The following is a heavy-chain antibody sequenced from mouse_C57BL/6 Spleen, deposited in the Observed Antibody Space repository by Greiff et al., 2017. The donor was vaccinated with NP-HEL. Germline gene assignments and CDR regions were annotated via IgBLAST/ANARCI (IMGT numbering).Heavy chain of an antibody. CDR3: ARHGRYAMDY. V-gene: IGHV5-17*01. CDR2: ISSGSSTI. CDR1: GFTFSDYG. D-gene: IGHD1-1*01. J-gene: IGHJ4*01. Sequence: EVKLMESGGGLVKPGGSLKLSCAASGFTFSDYGMHWVRQAPEKGLEWVAYISSGSSTIYYADTVKGRFTISRDNAKNTLFLQMTSLRSEDTAMYYCARHGRYAMDYWGQGTSVTVSS.